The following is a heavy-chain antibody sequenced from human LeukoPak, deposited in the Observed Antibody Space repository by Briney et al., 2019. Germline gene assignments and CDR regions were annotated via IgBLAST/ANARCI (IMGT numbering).Heavy chain of an antibody. CDR2: IYYSGST. CDR3: ARERRRKYYDSPNWFDP. CDR1: SGSISSYY. V-gene: IGHV4-59*01. D-gene: IGHD3-22*01. Sequence: SETLSLTCTVSSGSISSYYWSWIRQPPGKGLEWIGYIYYSGSTNYNPSLKSRVTISVDTSKNQFSLKLSSVTAADTAVYYCARERRRKYYDSPNWFDPWGQGTLVTVSS. J-gene: IGHJ5*02.